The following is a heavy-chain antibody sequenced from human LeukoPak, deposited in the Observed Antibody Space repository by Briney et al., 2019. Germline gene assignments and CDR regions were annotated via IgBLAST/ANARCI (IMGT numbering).Heavy chain of an antibody. CDR3: ARDHSGYSSGSSFYYYGMDV. CDR2: IXXXXXXA. Sequence: SVKVSCKASGGTFSSYAISWVRQAPGQGLEWMGRIXXXXXXANYAQKFQGRVTITADKSTSTAYMELSSLRSEDTAVYYCARDHSGYSSGSSFYYYGMDVWGQGTTVTVSS. D-gene: IGHD6-19*01. V-gene: IGHV1-69*04. J-gene: IGHJ6*02. CDR1: GGTFSSYA.